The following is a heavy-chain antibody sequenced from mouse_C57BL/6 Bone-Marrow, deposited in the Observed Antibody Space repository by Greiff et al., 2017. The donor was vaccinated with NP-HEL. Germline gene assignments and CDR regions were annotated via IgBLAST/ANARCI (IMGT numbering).Heavy chain of an antibody. V-gene: IGHV1-39*01. Sequence: VQLKESGPELVKPGASVKISCKASGYSFTDYNMNWVKQSNGKSLEWIGVINPNYGTTSYNQKFKGKATLTVDQSSSTAYMQLNSLTSEDSAVYYCARGGSSRDYAMDYWGQGTSVTVSS. D-gene: IGHD1-1*01. CDR3: ARGGSSRDYAMDY. J-gene: IGHJ4*01. CDR1: GYSFTDYN. CDR2: INPNYGTT.